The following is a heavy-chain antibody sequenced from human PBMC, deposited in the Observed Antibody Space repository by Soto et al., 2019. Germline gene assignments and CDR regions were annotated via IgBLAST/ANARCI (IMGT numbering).Heavy chain of an antibody. CDR3: ASVVPAANYYSGMDV. J-gene: IGHJ6*02. Sequence: QVQLVQSGAEVKKPGASVKVSCKASGYTFTSYGISWVRQAPGQGLEWMGWISAYNGNTNYAQKLQGRVTMTTDTSTSTAYMELRSLRSDDTAVYSCASVVPAANYYSGMDVWGQGTTVTVSS. D-gene: IGHD2-2*01. CDR1: GYTFTSYG. CDR2: ISAYNGNT. V-gene: IGHV1-18*01.